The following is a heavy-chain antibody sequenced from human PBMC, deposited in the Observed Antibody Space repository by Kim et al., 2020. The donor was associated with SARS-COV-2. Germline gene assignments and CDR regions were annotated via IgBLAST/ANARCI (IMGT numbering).Heavy chain of an antibody. J-gene: IGHJ4*02. CDR1: GDSVSSNSAA. CDR2: TYYRSKWYN. D-gene: IGHD3-3*01. Sequence: SQTLSLTCAISGDSVSSNSAAWNWIRQSPSRGLEWLGRTYYRSKWYNDYAASVKSRITINPDTSKNQFSLQLNSVTPDDTAVYYCARDYYDFWSGPTQLDYWGQGTLVTVPS. CDR3: ARDYYDFWSGPTQLDY. V-gene: IGHV6-1*01.